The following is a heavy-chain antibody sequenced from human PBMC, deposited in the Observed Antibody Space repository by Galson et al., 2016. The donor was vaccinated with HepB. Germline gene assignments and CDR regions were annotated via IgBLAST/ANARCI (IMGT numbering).Heavy chain of an antibody. CDR1: GFTFSSYS. V-gene: IGHV3-48*04. J-gene: IGHJ4*02. CDR2: ISSSSSTF. D-gene: IGHD2-8*02. CDR3: ARDAIETFWWAYYFDS. Sequence: SLRLSCAASGFTFSSYSMNWVRQAPGKGLEWVSYISSSSSTFYYADTVKGRFTISRDNAKNSLYLQMNSLRAEDTAVYYRARDAIETFWWAYYFDSWGPGTLVTVPS.